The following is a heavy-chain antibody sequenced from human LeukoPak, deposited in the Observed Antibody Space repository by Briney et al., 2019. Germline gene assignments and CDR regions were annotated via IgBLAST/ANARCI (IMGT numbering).Heavy chain of an antibody. CDR1: GGSISSSSYY. J-gene: IGHJ3*02. CDR3: ARDTYGSGRFRAFDI. CDR2: IYYSGST. Sequence: SETLSLTCTVSGGSISSSSYYWGWIRQPPGKGLEWIGSIYYSGSTYYNPSLKSRVTISVDTSKNQFSLKLSSVTAADTAVYCCARDTYGSGRFRAFDIWGQGTMVTVSS. V-gene: IGHV4-39*07. D-gene: IGHD3-10*01.